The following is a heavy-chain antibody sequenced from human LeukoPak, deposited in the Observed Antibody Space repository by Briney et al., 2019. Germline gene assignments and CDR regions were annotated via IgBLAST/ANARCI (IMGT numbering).Heavy chain of an antibody. CDR2: ISSSGSTI. V-gene: IGHV3-11*01. J-gene: IGHJ5*02. CDR3: AREHIGLYTAMVNH. CDR1: GFTFSDYY. Sequence: GGSLRLSCAASGFTFSDYYMSWIRQAPGKGLEWVSYISSSGSTIYYADSVKGRFTFSRDNAKNSLYLQMNSLRAEDTAVYYCAREHIGLYTAMVNHWGQGTLVTVSS. D-gene: IGHD5-18*01.